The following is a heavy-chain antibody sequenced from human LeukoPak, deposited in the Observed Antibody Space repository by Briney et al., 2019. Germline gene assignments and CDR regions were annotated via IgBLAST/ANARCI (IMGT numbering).Heavy chain of an antibody. V-gene: IGHV3-66*02. Sequence: GGSLRLSCAASGFTISSNYMGWVRQAPGKGLDWVSVIYSGGSAYYAESVKGRFTISRDSSKNTLHLQMNSLTAGDTAVYYCARGSSLAAVARGFDYWGQGTPVTVSS. CDR2: IYSGGSA. CDR3: ARGSSLAAVARGFDY. CDR1: GFTISSNY. J-gene: IGHJ4*02. D-gene: IGHD6-19*01.